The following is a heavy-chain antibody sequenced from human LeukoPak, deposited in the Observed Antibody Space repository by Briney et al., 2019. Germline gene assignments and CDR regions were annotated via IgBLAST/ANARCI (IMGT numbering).Heavy chain of an antibody. CDR1: GFTFTNYD. D-gene: IGHD1-26*01. V-gene: IGHV1-8*01. CDR2: MNPNSGNT. Sequence: ASVKVSCKASGFTFTNYDINWVRQATGQGLEWMGWMNPNSGNTGYAQKFQGRLTMTRNTSITTAYMELSSLRSEDTAVYYCARGGRGSFRGNYWGQGTLVTVSS. CDR3: ARGGRGSFRGNY. J-gene: IGHJ4*02.